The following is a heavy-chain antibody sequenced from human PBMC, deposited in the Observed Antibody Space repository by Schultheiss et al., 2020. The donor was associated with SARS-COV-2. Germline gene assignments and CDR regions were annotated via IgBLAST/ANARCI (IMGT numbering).Heavy chain of an antibody. CDR2: ISSNGGST. Sequence: GGSLRLSCSASGFTFSSYAMHWVRQAPGKGLEYVSAISSNGGSTSYADSVKGRFTISRDNAKNTLYLQMNSLRAEDTAVYYCVRTILLWFGELFDFDYWGQGTLVTVSS. D-gene: IGHD3-10*01. CDR1: GFTFSSYA. CDR3: VRTILLWFGELFDFDY. V-gene: IGHV3-64*04. J-gene: IGHJ4*02.